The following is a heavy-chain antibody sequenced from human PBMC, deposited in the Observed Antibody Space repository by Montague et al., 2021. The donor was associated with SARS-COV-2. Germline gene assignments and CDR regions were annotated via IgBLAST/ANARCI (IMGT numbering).Heavy chain of an antibody. V-gene: IGHV2-5*01. J-gene: IGHJ4*02. Sequence: PALVKPTQTLTLTCTFSGFSLSTPNVGAGWIRQPPGKALEWVAVIYSNDEKRYSPSLRNRLTITKDTAKNQVVLSLTYVDPVDTATYYCAHLIRYYDIFTGIPFDXWGQGSQVTVSS. CDR2: IYSNDEK. D-gene: IGHD3-9*01. CDR3: AHLIRYYDIFTGIPFDX. CDR1: GFSLSTPNVG.